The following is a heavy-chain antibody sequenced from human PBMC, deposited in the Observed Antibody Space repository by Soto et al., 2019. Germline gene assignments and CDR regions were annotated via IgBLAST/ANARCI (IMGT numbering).Heavy chain of an antibody. Sequence: PGGSLRLSCAASGFTFSSYSMNWVRQAPGKGLEWVSYISSSSSTIYYADSVKGRFTISRENAKNSLYLQMNSLSTEETAVYYCARTGTTMWFDPWGQGTLVTVSS. J-gene: IGHJ5*02. CDR1: GFTFSSYS. CDR2: ISSSSSTI. V-gene: IGHV3-48*01. D-gene: IGHD1-7*01. CDR3: ARTGTTMWFDP.